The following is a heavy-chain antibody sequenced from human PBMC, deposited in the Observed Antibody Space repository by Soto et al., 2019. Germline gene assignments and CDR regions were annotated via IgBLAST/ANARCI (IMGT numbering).Heavy chain of an antibody. V-gene: IGHV3-9*01. D-gene: IGHD4-17*01. Sequence: EVQLVESGGGFVQPGRSLRLSCAASGFTFEDYAMHWVRQAPGKGLEWVSFISWNSGSIGYADSVKGRFTISRDNAKNSLYLQMNSLGVKDTALYYCAKDMDYGGTSGCLDTWGQGTLVTVSS. CDR1: GFTFEDYA. CDR3: AKDMDYGGTSGCLDT. J-gene: IGHJ5*02. CDR2: ISWNSGSI.